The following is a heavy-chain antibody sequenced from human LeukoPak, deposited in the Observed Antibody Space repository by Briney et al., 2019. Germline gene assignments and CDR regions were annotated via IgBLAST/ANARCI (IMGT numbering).Heavy chain of an antibody. CDR2: INPNSGGT. D-gene: IGHD1-26*01. Sequence: ASVKVSCKASGYTFTGYYMHWVRQAPGQGLEWMGWINPNSGGTNYAQKFQGRVTMTRDTSISTAYMELSRLRSDDTAVYYCARDRGSGSNWFDLWGQGTLVTVSS. CDR1: GYTFTGYY. J-gene: IGHJ5*02. V-gene: IGHV1-2*02. CDR3: ARDRGSGSNWFDL.